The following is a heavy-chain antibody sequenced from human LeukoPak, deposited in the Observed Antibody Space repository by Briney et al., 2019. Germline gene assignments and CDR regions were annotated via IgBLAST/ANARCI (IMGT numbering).Heavy chain of an antibody. V-gene: IGHV3-43*02. CDR2: ISGNGGNT. CDR3: AKDISNWNSRHFDY. CDR1: GFTSDDCA. D-gene: IGHD1-7*01. Sequence: TGGSLRLSCAAFGFTSDDCAMHWVRQVPGKGLEWVSLISGNGGNTYYADSVKGRFTISRDNSKNSLYLQMNSLRTEDTALYYCAKDISNWNSRHFDYWGQGTLVTVSS. J-gene: IGHJ4*02.